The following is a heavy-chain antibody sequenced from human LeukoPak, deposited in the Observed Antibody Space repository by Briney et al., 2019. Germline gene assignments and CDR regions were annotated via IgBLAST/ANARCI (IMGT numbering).Heavy chain of an antibody. J-gene: IGHJ3*02. CDR3: ARSRVRGVIRADAPFAS. CDR1: GGSISNYD. V-gene: IGHV4-59*01. Sequence: PSETLSLTCTVSGGSISNYDWNWIRQPPGKGLEWMGYIYYSGSTNYNPSLKSRVTISVDTSKTQFSLKLSSVTAADSAVYSCARSRVRGVIRADAPFASWGQGTMVTVSS. D-gene: IGHD3-10*01. CDR2: IYYSGST.